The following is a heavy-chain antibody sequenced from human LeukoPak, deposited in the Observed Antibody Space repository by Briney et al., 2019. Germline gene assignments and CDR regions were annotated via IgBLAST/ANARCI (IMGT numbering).Heavy chain of an antibody. D-gene: IGHD6-19*01. Sequence: SETLSLTCTVSGGSISTTSFYWAWIRQPPGKGLEWIGSIYFSGTTHYNPSLKSRVTISVDTSKNNFSLKLTSLTVADTAVYYCARHERSVAVAGSFDFWGQGTLVTVPS. CDR1: GGSISTTSFY. CDR2: IYFSGTT. J-gene: IGHJ4*02. V-gene: IGHV4-39*01. CDR3: ARHERSVAVAGSFDF.